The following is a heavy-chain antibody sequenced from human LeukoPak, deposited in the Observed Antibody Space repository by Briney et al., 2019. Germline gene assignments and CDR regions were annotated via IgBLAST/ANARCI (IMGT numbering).Heavy chain of an antibody. V-gene: IGHV1-2*02. J-gene: IGHJ5*02. D-gene: IGHD3-3*01. CDR2: INPNSGGT. CDR1: GYTFTGYY. CDR3: ARDSLFLEWFSNWFDP. Sequence: ASVKVSCKASGYTFTGYYMHWVRQAPGQGLEWMGWINPNSGGTNYAQKFQGRVAMTRETSISTAYMELSRLRSDDTAVYYCARDSLFLEWFSNWFDPWGQGTLVTVSS.